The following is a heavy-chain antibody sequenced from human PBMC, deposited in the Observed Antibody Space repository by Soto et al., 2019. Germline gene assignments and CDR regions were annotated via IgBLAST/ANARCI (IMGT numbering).Heavy chain of an antibody. Sequence: EVQLVESGGVLVKPGGSLRLSCAASGFTFSSYSMNLVRQAPGKGLEWVSSISSSSSYIYYADSVKGRFTISRDNAKNSLYLQMTSLRAEDTAVYYCARDGLGIQGYWGQGTLVTVSS. D-gene: IGHD7-27*01. CDR1: GFTFSSYS. CDR2: ISSSSSYI. J-gene: IGHJ4*02. V-gene: IGHV3-21*01. CDR3: ARDGLGIQGY.